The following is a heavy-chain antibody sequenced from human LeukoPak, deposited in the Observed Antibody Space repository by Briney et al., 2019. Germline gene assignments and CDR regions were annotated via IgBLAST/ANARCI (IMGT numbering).Heavy chain of an antibody. V-gene: IGHV1-69*04. CDR2: IIPILGIA. Sequence: SVKVSCKASGGTFSSYAISWVRQAPGQGLEWMGRIIPILGIANYAQKFQGRVTITADKSTSTAYMELSSLRSEDTAVYYCARSDSLNGIAAVHFDYWGQGTLVTVSS. D-gene: IGHD6-13*01. CDR3: ARSDSLNGIAAVHFDY. CDR1: GGTFSSYA. J-gene: IGHJ4*02.